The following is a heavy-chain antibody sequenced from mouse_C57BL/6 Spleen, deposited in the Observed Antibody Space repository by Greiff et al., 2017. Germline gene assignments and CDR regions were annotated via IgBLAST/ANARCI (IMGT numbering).Heavy chain of an antibody. Sequence: QVQLKESGAELVKPGASVKISCKASGYAFSSYLMNWVKQRPGKGLEWIGQIYPGDGDTNYNGKFKGKATLTADKSSSTAYMQLSSLTSEDSAVYVCARHLLWYLYAMDYWGQGTSVTVSS. CDR1: GYAFSSYL. V-gene: IGHV1-80*01. D-gene: IGHD2-1*01. CDR3: ARHLLWYLYAMDY. CDR2: IYPGDGDT. J-gene: IGHJ4*01.